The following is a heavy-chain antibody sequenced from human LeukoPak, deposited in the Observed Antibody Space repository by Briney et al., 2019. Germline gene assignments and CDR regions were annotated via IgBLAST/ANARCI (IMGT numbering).Heavy chain of an antibody. D-gene: IGHD2-2*01. CDR2: ISAYNGNT. V-gene: IGHV1-18*01. J-gene: IGHJ4*02. CDR1: GYTFTSYG. CDR3: ARELGVVVPAANDY. Sequence: ASVKVSCKASGYTFTSYGISWVRQAPGQGLEWTGWISAYNGNTNYAQKLQGRVTMTTDTSTSTAYMELRSLRSDDTAVYYCARELGVVVPAANDYWGQGTLVTVSS.